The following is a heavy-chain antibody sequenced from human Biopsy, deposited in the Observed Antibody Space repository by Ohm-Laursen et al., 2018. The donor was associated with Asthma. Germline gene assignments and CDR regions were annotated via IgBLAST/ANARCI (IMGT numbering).Heavy chain of an antibody. J-gene: IGHJ5*02. CDR2: IYYSGST. CDR3: ARDLSFYDSSGYYRRWFDP. CDR1: TFGDYA. D-gene: IGHD3-22*01. V-gene: IGHV4-30-4*08. Sequence: TFGDYAMSWFRQPPGKGLEWIGYIYYSGSTYYNPSLKSRVTISVDTSKNQFSLKLSSVTAADTAVYYCARDLSFYDSSGYYRRWFDPWGQGTLVTVSS.